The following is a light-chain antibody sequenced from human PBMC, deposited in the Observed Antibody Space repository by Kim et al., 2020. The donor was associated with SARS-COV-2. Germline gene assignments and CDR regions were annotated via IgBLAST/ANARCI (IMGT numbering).Light chain of an antibody. CDR1: QNINRW. Sequence: ASVGDRVTITCRASQNINRWLAWHQQKPGKAPKLLIHDASSLERGVPSRFSGSGFGTEFTLTISILQPDDFATYYCQQYNSFSPTFGGGTKVDIK. J-gene: IGKJ4*01. CDR3: QQYNSFSPT. CDR2: DAS. V-gene: IGKV1-5*01.